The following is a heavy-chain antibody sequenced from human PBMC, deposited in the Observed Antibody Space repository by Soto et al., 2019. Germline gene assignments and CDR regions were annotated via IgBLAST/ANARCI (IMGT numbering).Heavy chain of an antibody. D-gene: IGHD2-15*01. CDR2: ISGSGGST. CDR1: GFTFSSYA. Sequence: GESLKISCAASGFTFSSYAMSWVRQAPGKGLEWVSAISGSGGSTYYADSVKGRFTISRDNSKNTLYLQMNSLRAEDTAVYYCAKVGGYVVVAATRGYFDYWGQGTLVTVSS. CDR3: AKVGGYVVVAATRGYFDY. V-gene: IGHV3-23*01. J-gene: IGHJ4*02.